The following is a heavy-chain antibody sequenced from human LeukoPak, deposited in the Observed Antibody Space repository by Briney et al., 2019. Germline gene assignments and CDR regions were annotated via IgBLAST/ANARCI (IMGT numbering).Heavy chain of an antibody. CDR1: GGSISSGGYY. V-gene: IGHV4-30-2*01. Sequence: SETLSLTCTVSGGSISSGGYYWSWIRQPPGKGLEWIGYIYHSGSTYYNPPLKSRVTISVDRSKNQFSLKLSSVTAADTAVYYCARAEYQLPFDYWGQGTLVTVSS. J-gene: IGHJ4*02. CDR3: ARAEYQLPFDY. CDR2: IYHSGST. D-gene: IGHD2-2*01.